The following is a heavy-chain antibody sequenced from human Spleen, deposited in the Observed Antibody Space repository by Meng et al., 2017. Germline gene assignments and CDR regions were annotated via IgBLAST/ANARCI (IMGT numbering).Heavy chain of an antibody. CDR3: ASQRPYSSSRYAFDI. D-gene: IGHD6-13*01. J-gene: IGHJ3*02. CDR1: GLTVSSNY. V-gene: IGHV3-53*01. CDR2: IYSDDST. Sequence: GGSLRLSCAASGLTVSSNYMSWVRQAPGKGLEWVSVIYSDDSTFYADSVKGRFTFSRDNSKNTVYLQMNSLRAEDTAVYYCASQRPYSSSRYAFDIWGQGTMVTVSS.